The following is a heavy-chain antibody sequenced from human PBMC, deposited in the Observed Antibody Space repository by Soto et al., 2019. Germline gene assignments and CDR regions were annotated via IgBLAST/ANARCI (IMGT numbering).Heavy chain of an antibody. J-gene: IGHJ1*01. D-gene: IGHD6-13*01. Sequence: ASVKVSCKASGGTFSSYTISWVRQAPGQGLEWMGRIIPILGIANYAQKFQGRVTITADKSTSTAYMELSSLRSEDTAGYYCAGYAQGIPAFWAKGTLVTVAS. V-gene: IGHV1-69*02. CDR2: IIPILGIA. CDR3: AGYAQGIPAF. CDR1: GGTFSSYT.